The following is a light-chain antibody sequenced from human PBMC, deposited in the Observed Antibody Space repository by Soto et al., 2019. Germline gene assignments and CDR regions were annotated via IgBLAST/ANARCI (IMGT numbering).Light chain of an antibody. CDR2: KAY. V-gene: IGKV1-5*03. CDR1: QSISSW. Sequence: DIQMTQSPSTLSASVGDRVTITCRASQSISSWLAWYPQKPGKAPKLLIYKAYSLESGVPSRFSVSGSGTEFTLTISSLQPDDFATYYCQQYNTYRYIFGQGTKLEIK. CDR3: QQYNTYRYI. J-gene: IGKJ2*01.